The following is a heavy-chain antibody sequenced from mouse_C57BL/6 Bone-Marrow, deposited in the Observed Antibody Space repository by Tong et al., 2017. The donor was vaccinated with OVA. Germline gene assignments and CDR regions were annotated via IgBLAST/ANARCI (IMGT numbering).Heavy chain of an antibody. D-gene: IGHD1-1*01. V-gene: IGHV5-2*01. Sequence: EVQLQESGGGLVQPGESLKLSCESNEYEFPSHDMSWVRKTPEKRLELVAAINSDGGSTYYPDTMERRFIISRDNTKKTRYLQMSSLRSEDTALYYCASRNYYGRGYAMDYWGQGTSVTVSS. CDR1: EYEFPSHD. CDR3: ASRNYYGRGYAMDY. CDR2: INSDGGST. J-gene: IGHJ4*01.